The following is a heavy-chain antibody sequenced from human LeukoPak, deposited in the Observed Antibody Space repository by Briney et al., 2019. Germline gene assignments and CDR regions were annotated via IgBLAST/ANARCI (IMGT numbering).Heavy chain of an antibody. V-gene: IGHV1-2*02. CDR1: GYSFTGHY. J-gene: IGHJ4*02. CDR3: ARAPPTGIWSSGWYGGFDY. D-gene: IGHD6-19*01. CDR2: INPKSGGT. Sequence: ASVKVSCKASGYSFTGHYMHWVRQAPGQGLEWMGWINPKSGGTNYAQEFQGRVTMTRNTSISTAYMELSNLRSEDTAVYYCARAPPTGIWSSGWYGGFDYWGQGTLVTVSS.